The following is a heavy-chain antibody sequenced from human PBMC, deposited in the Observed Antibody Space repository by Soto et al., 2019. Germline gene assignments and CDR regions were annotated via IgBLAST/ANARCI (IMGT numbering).Heavy chain of an antibody. CDR1: GFTFSSCS. CDR2: ISSSSSYI. CDR3: ARDDWGYMDV. J-gene: IGHJ6*03. Sequence: GGSLRLSCAASGFTFSSCSMNWVRQAPGKGLEWVSSISSSSSYIYYADSVKGRFTISRDNAKNSLYLQMNSLRAEDTAVYYCARDDWGYMDVWGKGTTVTVPS. V-gene: IGHV3-21*01. D-gene: IGHD3-16*01.